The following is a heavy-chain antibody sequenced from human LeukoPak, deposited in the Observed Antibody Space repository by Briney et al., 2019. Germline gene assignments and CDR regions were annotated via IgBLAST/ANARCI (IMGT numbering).Heavy chain of an antibody. J-gene: IGHJ4*02. CDR1: GGSISSYY. CDR2: IYYSGGT. V-gene: IGHV4-59*01. D-gene: IGHD3-22*01. Sequence: SETLSLTCTVSGGSISSYYWSWIRLPPGKGLEWIGYIYYSGGTNYNPSLRSRVTISVDTSKNQFSLKLSSVTAADTAVYYCARSSESYDSSGYYSYYFDYWGQGTLVTVSS. CDR3: ARSSESYDSSGYYSYYFDY.